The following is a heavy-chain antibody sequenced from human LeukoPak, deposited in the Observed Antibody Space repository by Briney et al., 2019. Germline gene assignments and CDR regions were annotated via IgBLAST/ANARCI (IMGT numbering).Heavy chain of an antibody. J-gene: IGHJ4*02. V-gene: IGHV3-30*03. D-gene: IGHD5-18*01. CDR1: GFIFSSYG. CDR2: ISDDGSNK. Sequence: GRSLRLSCAASGFIFSSYGMHWVRQAPGKGLEWVAVISDDGSNKYYADSVKGRFTISRDNSKNTLYLQMNSLRAEDTAVYYCVRDGSRIQLLVPFDYWGQGTLVTVSS. CDR3: VRDGSRIQLLVPFDY.